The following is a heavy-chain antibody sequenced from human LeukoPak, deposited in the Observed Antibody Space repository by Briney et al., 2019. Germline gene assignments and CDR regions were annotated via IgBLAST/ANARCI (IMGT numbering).Heavy chain of an antibody. Sequence: GGSLRLSCAASGFPFNNYAMNWVRQAPGKGLEWVSAISGSGGGTYYADSVKGRFTISRDNSRNTVFLQMSSLRADDTAVYYCAKDLDYGDYAATGDYWGQGTLITVSS. CDR3: AKDLDYGDYAATGDY. D-gene: IGHD4-17*01. CDR1: GFPFNNYA. V-gene: IGHV3-23*01. J-gene: IGHJ4*02. CDR2: ISGSGGGT.